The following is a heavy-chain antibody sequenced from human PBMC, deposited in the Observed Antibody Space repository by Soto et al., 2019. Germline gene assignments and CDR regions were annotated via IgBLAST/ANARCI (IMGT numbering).Heavy chain of an antibody. CDR1: GFTFSSYA. D-gene: IGHD3-22*01. J-gene: IGHJ4*02. V-gene: IGHV3-23*01. CDR2: ISGSGGST. CDR3: AKKVAYYYYDSSGYYPYYFDS. Sequence: EVQLLESGGGLVQPGGSLRLSCAASGFTFSSYAMSWVRQAPGKGLEWVSAISGSGGSTYYADSVKGRFTISRDNSKNTLYLQMNSLRAEDTAVYYCAKKVAYYYYDSSGYYPYYFDSCGQGTLVTVSS.